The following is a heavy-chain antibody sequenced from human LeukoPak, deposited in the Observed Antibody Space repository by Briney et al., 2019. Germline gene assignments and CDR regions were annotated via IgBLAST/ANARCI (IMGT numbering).Heavy chain of an antibody. CDR3: ARDSRSYERSGYYHFDY. CDR2: IYYNGSP. Sequence: SETLSLTCTVSGASLISYYWNWIRQPPGKGLEWMGYIYYNGSPNYNPSLKSRVTMSQDTSKNPFSLKLTSVTAADTAVYYCARDSRSYERSGYYHFDYWGQGSLVTVSS. J-gene: IGHJ4*02. V-gene: IGHV4-59*01. D-gene: IGHD3-22*01. CDR1: GASLISYY.